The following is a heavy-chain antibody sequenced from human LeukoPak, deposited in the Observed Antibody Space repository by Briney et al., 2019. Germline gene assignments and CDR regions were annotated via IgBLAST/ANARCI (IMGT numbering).Heavy chain of an antibody. J-gene: IGHJ3*02. D-gene: IGHD3-22*01. CDR1: GFTFSSYG. CDR2: IGGSGGST. Sequence: GGSLRLSCAASGFTFSSYGMSWVRQAPGKGLEWVSAIGGSGGSTYYADSVKGRFTISRDNSKNTLYLQMNSLRAEDTAVYYCAKDRSRYYYDSSGQATDAFDIWGQGTMVTVSS. CDR3: AKDRSRYYYDSSGQATDAFDI. V-gene: IGHV3-23*01.